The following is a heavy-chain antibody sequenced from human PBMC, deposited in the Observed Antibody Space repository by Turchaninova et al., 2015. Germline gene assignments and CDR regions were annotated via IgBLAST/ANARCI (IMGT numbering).Heavy chain of an antibody. J-gene: IGHJ6*02. CDR1: GFIFNNYG. Sequence: QVQLVESGGGVVQPGRSLRLSCAASGFIFNNYGIHWVRQAPGKGLEWVAVIWYDGTEKYHADSVKGRFTISRDTSKNTLYRQMNSLGADDTAVYYCARDRGNFYYGMDVWGQGTTVTVSS. CDR2: IWYDGTEK. CDR3: ARDRGNFYYGMDV. V-gene: IGHV3-33*01.